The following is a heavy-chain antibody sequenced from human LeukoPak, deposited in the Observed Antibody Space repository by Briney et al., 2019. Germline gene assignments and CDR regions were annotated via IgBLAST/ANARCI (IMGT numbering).Heavy chain of an antibody. V-gene: IGHV4-59*01. Sequence: SETLSLTCTVSGGSISSYYWSWIRQPPGKGLEWIGYIYYSGSTNYNPSLKSRVTISVDTSKNQFSLKLSSVTVADTAVYYCARMGLGLYFDYWGQGTLVTVSS. CDR1: GGSISSYY. CDR3: ARMGLGLYFDY. J-gene: IGHJ4*02. CDR2: IYYSGST. D-gene: IGHD3-10*01.